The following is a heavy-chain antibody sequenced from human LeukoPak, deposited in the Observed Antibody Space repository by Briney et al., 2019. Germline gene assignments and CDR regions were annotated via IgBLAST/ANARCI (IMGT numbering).Heavy chain of an antibody. J-gene: IGHJ4*02. D-gene: IGHD2-2*01. Sequence: PGGSLRLSCVASGILVSSNYMSWVRQAPGKGLECISFICSSGSTTYYADSVKGRFTISRDNAKDSLYLQMNSLRADDTAVYYCARGDYCSSTRCYGGRFDYWGQGTLVTVSS. CDR1: GILVSSNY. CDR2: ICSSGSTT. CDR3: ARGDYCSSTRCYGGRFDY. V-gene: IGHV3-11*04.